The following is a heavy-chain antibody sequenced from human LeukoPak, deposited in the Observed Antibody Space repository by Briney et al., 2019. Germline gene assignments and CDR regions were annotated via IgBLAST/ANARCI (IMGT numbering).Heavy chain of an antibody. CDR1: GFTFSSYS. CDR3: AREGTGRGGFDY. V-gene: IGHV3-21*01. D-gene: IGHD1-14*01. Sequence: GGSLRLSCAASGFTFSSYSMNWVRQAPGKGLEWVSSISSSSSYIYSADSVRGRFTTSRDNAKNSLYLQMNSLRAEDTAIYYCAREGTGRGGFDYWGQGTLVTVSS. CDR2: ISSSSSYI. J-gene: IGHJ4*02.